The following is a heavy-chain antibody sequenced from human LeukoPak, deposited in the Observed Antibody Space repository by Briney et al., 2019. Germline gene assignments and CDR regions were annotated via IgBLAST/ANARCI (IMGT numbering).Heavy chain of an antibody. CDR3: ATLISGWSLY. CDR1: GFTFDDYA. V-gene: IGHV3-9*01. D-gene: IGHD6-19*01. J-gene: IGHJ4*02. CDR2: ISWNSGSI. Sequence: GGSLRLSCAASGFTFDDYAMHWVRQAPGKGLEWVSGISWNSGSIGYADSVKGRFTISRDNAKNTLYLQMNSLRAEDTAVYYCATLISGWSLYWGQGTLVTVSS.